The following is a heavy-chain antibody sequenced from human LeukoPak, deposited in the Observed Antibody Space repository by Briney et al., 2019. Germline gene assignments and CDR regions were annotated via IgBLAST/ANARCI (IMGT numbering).Heavy chain of an antibody. V-gene: IGHV4-59*13. D-gene: IGHD6-13*01. CDR2: IYYSGST. J-gene: IGHJ4*02. CDR3: AREGSWSLFYY. CDR1: GGPISNYY. Sequence: SETLSLPLPVPGGPISNYYWSWIRQPPRKGREWIGYIYYSGSTNYNPSFRSRVTISIDASKNKFSVKLSSVTAADTAVYYCAREGSWSLFYYWGQGNLVTVSS.